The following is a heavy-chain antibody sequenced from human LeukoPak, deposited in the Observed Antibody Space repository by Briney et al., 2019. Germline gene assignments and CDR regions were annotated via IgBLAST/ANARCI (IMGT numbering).Heavy chain of an antibody. V-gene: IGHV3-33*06. CDR3: AKGVVGATKENWFDP. D-gene: IGHD1-26*01. J-gene: IGHJ5*02. Sequence: GGSLRLSCAASGFTFSSYGMHWVRQAPGKGLEWVAVIWYDGSNKYYADSVKGRFTISRDNSKNTLYLQMNSLRAEDTAVYYCAKGVVGATKENWFDPWGQGTLVTVSS. CDR1: GFTFSSYG. CDR2: IWYDGSNK.